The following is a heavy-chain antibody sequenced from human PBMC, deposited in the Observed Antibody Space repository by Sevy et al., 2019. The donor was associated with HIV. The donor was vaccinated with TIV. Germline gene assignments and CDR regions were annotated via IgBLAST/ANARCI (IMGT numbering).Heavy chain of an antibody. CDR3: ARGKRGIFGLVMGLFDS. Sequence: ASVKVSCKASGYTFTDFAVHWVRQAPGQRLEWMGWISGDNGYTKYSQKFQGRVTISRETSASKAYMELSSLLSEDTAGNYCARGKRGIFGLVMGLFDSWGPGTLVTVSS. CDR2: ISGDNGYT. V-gene: IGHV1-3*01. D-gene: IGHD3-3*01. J-gene: IGHJ4*02. CDR1: GYTFTDFA.